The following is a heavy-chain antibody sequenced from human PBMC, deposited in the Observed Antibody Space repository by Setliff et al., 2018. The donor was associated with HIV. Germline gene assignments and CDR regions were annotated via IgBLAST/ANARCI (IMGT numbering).Heavy chain of an antibody. V-gene: IGHV3-74*01. Sequence: PGESLKISCVASGFTFSTFAMHWVRQAPGKGLVWASRINGDGSSTTYADSVKGRFTISRDNAKNTLYLQMNSLRAEDTAVYYCAKGSGYYSTDAFDIWGQGTMVTVSS. CDR2: INGDGSST. J-gene: IGHJ3*02. D-gene: IGHD3-22*01. CDR3: AKGSGYYSTDAFDI. CDR1: GFTFSTFA.